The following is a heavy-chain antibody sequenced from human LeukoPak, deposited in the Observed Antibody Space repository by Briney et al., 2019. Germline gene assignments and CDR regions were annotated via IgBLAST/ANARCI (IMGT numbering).Heavy chain of an antibody. Sequence: GGSLRLSCAASGFTFSSYSMNWVRQAPGKGLEWVSSISSSSSYIYYADSVKGRFTISRDNAKNSLYLQMNSLRAEDTAVYYCARSHTAMVTYDYWGQGTLVIVSS. D-gene: IGHD5-18*01. CDR1: GFTFSSYS. V-gene: IGHV3-21*01. CDR3: ARSHTAMVTYDY. J-gene: IGHJ4*02. CDR2: ISSSSSYI.